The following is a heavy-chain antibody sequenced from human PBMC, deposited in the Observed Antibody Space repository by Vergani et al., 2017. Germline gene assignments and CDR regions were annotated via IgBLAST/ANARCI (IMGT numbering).Heavy chain of an antibody. J-gene: IGHJ4*02. V-gene: IGHV2-70*04. CDR3: ARMGGWGAFDY. D-gene: IGHD7-27*01. Sequence: QVTLKESGPALVKRTQTLTLTCTFSGFSLSTSGMRVSWIRQPPGKALEWLARIDWVDDKFYSTSLKTRLPISKDTSKNQVVLTMTNMDPVDTATYYCARMGGWGAFDYWGQGTLVTVSS. CDR1: GFSLSTSGMR. CDR2: IDWVDDK.